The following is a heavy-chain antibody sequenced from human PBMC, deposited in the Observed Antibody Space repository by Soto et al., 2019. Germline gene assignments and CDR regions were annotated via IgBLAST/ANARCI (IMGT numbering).Heavy chain of an antibody. CDR3: AKSIAVADYYYGMDV. Sequence: PGGSLRLSCAASGFTFSSYAMHWVRQAPGKGLEWVAVISYDGSNKYYADSVKGRFTISRDNSKNTLYLQMNSLRAEDTAVCYCAKSIAVADYYYGMDVWGQGTTVTVS. V-gene: IGHV3-30-3*02. J-gene: IGHJ6*02. CDR1: GFTFSSYA. D-gene: IGHD6-19*01. CDR2: ISYDGSNK.